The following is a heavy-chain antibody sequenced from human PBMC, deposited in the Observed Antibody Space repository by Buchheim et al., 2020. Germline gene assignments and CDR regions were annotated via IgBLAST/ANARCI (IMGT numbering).Heavy chain of an antibody. Sequence: EVQLVESGGGLVKPGGSLRLSCAASGFTFSSYSMNWVRQAPGKGLEWVSSISSSSSYIYYADSVKGRFTISRDNAKTSLYLQKNSLRAEDTAVYYCAREYYDIWSGPAPNWFDPWGQGTL. J-gene: IGHJ5*02. CDR2: ISSSSSYI. D-gene: IGHD3-3*01. CDR1: GFTFSSYS. V-gene: IGHV3-21*01. CDR3: AREYYDIWSGPAPNWFDP.